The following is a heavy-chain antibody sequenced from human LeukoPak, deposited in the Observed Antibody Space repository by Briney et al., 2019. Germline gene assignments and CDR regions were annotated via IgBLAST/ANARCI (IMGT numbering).Heavy chain of an antibody. Sequence: SETLSLTCTVSGGSISSGDDYWPWIRQPAGKGPEWIGRIHTTGSTNYSPSLQSRVTISIDTSKNQFSLRLSSVTAADTAVYFCARVWNRGWLDPWGQGTLVTVSS. V-gene: IGHV4-61*02. CDR1: GGSISSGDDY. CDR2: IHTTGST. D-gene: IGHD7-27*01. J-gene: IGHJ5*02. CDR3: ARVWNRGWLDP.